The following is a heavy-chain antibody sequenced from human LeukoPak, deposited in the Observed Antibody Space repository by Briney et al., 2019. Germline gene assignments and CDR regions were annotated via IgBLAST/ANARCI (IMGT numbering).Heavy chain of an antibody. CDR1: GGSISSYY. CDR2: IYYSGST. Sequence: SETLSLTCTVSGGSISSYYWSWIRQPPGKGLEWIGYIYYSGSTNYNPSLKSRVTISVDTSKNQFSLKLSSVTAADTAVYYCAGSWGPAPPNFDYWGRETWVPVSS. D-gene: IGHD7-27*01. CDR3: AGSWGPAPPNFDY. V-gene: IGHV4-59*01. J-gene: IGHJ4*02.